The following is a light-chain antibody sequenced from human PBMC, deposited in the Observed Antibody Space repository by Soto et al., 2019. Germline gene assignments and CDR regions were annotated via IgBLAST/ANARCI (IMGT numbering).Light chain of an antibody. V-gene: IGKV3-15*01. CDR2: GAS. Sequence: EIVMTQSPATLSGSPGERATLSCRASQTVSSNLAWYQQKPGQAPRLLIHGASTRATGVPARFSGSGSGTEFTLTITSLQSEDFAVYYCQQYHNWPPQYTFGQGTKLQIK. CDR1: QTVSSN. J-gene: IGKJ2*01. CDR3: QQYHNWPPQYT.